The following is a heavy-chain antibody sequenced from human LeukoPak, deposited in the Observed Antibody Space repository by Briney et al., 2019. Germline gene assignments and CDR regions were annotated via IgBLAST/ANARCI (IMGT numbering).Heavy chain of an antibody. CDR2: IKQDGSEK. J-gene: IGHJ3*01. Sequence: GGSLRLSCAASGFTFSSYWMSWVRQAPGKGLEWVANIKQDGSEKYYVDSVKGRFTISRDNAKNSLYLQMNSLRAEDTAVYYCAKDRLGCGSNTCYDVSNVWGQGTMVIVSS. CDR1: GFTFSSYW. D-gene: IGHD3-16*01. CDR3: AKDRLGCGSNTCYDVSNV. V-gene: IGHV3-7*01.